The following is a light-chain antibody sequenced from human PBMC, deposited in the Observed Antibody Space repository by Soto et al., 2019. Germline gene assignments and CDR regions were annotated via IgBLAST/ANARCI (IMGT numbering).Light chain of an antibody. Sequence: DIQMTQSPSSLSASVGDRVTITCRASQSLNSYLNWYQQKPGKAPKLLIYAASSLQSGVPSRFSGSGSGTDFTLTISSLQPEDFATYYCQQSYKTPGTFGQGTKVEIK. CDR1: QSLNSY. CDR3: QQSYKTPGT. J-gene: IGKJ1*01. V-gene: IGKV1-39*01. CDR2: AAS.